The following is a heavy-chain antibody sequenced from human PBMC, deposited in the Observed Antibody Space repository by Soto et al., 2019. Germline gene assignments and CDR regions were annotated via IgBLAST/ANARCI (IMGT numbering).Heavy chain of an antibody. CDR1: GFSFSSYA. CDR3: ARALEEYSYGYEACEIDY. V-gene: IGHV3-30-3*01. Sequence: PGGSLRPSCTPSGFSFSSYAMHWVRQAPGKGLEWVALILCDGINTYNAESVKGRFTITRDNSKNTLYLQMNSLKIEDTAFYYCARALEEYSYGYEACEIDYWGQGTLVTVSS. D-gene: IGHD5-18*01. CDR2: ILCDGINT. J-gene: IGHJ4*02.